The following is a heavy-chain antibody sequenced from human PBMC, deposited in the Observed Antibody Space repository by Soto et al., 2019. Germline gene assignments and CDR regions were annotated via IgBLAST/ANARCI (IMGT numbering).Heavy chain of an antibody. Sequence: PSETLSLTCTVSLDSINSVGYYWMWNCKRPWKGLEWIAYIYYSGYTQYNPSLKSRVTMSIDTSKNQFSLKLSSVTAANTAVYFCARGFAHDSRGYYSFGYYYYGMDVWGQGTTVS. CDR1: LDSINSVGYY. D-gene: IGHD3-22*01. J-gene: IGHJ6*02. V-gene: IGHV4-31*03. CDR2: IYYSGYT. CDR3: ARGFAHDSRGYYSFGYYYYGMDV.